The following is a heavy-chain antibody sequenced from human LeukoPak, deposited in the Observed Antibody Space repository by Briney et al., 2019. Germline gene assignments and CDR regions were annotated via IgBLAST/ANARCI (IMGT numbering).Heavy chain of an antibody. CDR2: ISGYNGHT. J-gene: IGHJ4*02. Sequence: ASVRVSCKASGYTFPDYGISWLRQAPGQGLEWVGWISGYNGHTNYAQKFQGRVTMTTDTSTSTVYMELRTLRSDDTAVYYCARDQKIAGRPDYWGQGTLVTVSS. V-gene: IGHV1-18*01. CDR3: ARDQKIAGRPDY. D-gene: IGHD6-6*01. CDR1: GYTFPDYG.